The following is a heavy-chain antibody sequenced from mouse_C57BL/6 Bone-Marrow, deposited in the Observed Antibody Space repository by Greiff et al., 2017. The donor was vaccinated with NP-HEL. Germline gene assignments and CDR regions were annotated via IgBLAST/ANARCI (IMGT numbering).Heavy chain of an antibody. J-gene: IGHJ3*01. CDR3: ARELRSAY. D-gene: IGHD1-1*01. Sequence: EVKLMESGGDLVKPGGSLKLSCAASGFTFSSYGMSWVRQTPDKRLEWVATISSGGSYTYYPDSVKGRFTISRDNAKNTLYLQMSSLKSEDTSMYYCARELRSAYWGQGTLVTVSA. CDR1: GFTFSSYG. CDR2: ISSGGSYT. V-gene: IGHV5-6*01.